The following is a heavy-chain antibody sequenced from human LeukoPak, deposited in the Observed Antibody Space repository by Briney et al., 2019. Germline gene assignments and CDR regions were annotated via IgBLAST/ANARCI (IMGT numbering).Heavy chain of an antibody. V-gene: IGHV5-51*01. CDR1: GYSFTSYW. J-gene: IGHJ4*02. D-gene: IGHD3-16*02. Sequence: GESLKISCKGSGYSFTSYWIAWVRQMPGKGLEWMGIIYPRDSDIRYSPPFQGQVTISADKSISTAYLQWNSLKASDTAMYYCARMIGLGEVSPYFDYWGQGSLVTVSS. CDR3: ARMIGLGEVSPYFDY. CDR2: IYPRDSDI.